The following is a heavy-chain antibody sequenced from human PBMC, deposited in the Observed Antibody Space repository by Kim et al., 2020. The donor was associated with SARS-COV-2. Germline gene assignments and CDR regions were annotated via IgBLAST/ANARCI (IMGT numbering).Heavy chain of an antibody. J-gene: IGHJ6*02. D-gene: IGHD6-19*01. Sequence: GGSLRLSCAASGFTFSSYGMHWVRQAPGKGLEWVAVIWYDGSNKYYADSVKGRFTISRDNSKNTLYLQMNSLRAEDTAVYYCARDPHASIAVAGTWYYGMDVWGQGTTVTVSS. CDR2: IWYDGSNK. V-gene: IGHV3-33*01. CDR3: ARDPHASIAVAGTWYYGMDV. CDR1: GFTFSSYG.